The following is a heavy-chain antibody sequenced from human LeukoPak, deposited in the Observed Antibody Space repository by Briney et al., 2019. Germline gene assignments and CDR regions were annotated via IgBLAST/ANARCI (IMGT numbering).Heavy chain of an antibody. J-gene: IGHJ4*02. CDR3: ARGYPIAAAGDLFDY. Sequence: ASVKVSCKASGYTFASYGISWVRRAPGQGLEWMGWISAYNGNTNYAQKLQGRVTMTTDTSTSTAYMELRSLRSDDTAVYYCARGYPIAAAGDLFDYWGQGTLVTVSS. CDR1: GYTFASYG. D-gene: IGHD6-13*01. CDR2: ISAYNGNT. V-gene: IGHV1-18*01.